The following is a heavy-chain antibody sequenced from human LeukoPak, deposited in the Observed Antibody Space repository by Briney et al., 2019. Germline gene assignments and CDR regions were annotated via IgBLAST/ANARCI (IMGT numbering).Heavy chain of an antibody. CDR3: ARGGPHHGFDI. Sequence: ASVKVSCKASGYTFTDYYMHWVRQAPGQGLEWMGWIITNNGGTNYAQNFKGRVTMTRDTSVSTAYVEVSNLKSDDTAVYYCARGGPHHGFDIWAQGTMVTVSS. CDR1: GYTFTDYY. V-gene: IGHV1-2*02. J-gene: IGHJ3*02. CDR2: IITNNGGT.